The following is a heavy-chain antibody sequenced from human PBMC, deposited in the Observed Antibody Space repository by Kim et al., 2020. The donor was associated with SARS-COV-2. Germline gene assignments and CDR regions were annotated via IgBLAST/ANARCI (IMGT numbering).Heavy chain of an antibody. J-gene: IGHJ6*03. Sequence: SETLSLTCAVYGGSFSGYYWCWIRQRPGQGQERNGEITHSGITNNNYSLKSRVTITVDMSKNKYHLTLRFVTAADTAVAYYARRSQQGDPTAMDV. CDR1: GGSFSGYY. D-gene: IGHD1-26*01. V-gene: IGHV4-34*01. CDR2: ITHSGIT. CDR3: ARRSQQGDPTAMDV.